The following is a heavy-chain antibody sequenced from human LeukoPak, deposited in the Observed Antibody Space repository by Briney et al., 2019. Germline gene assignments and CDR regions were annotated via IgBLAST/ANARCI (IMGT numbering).Heavy chain of an antibody. CDR2: ISGSGGST. CDR1: GFTVSSNY. CDR3: AKGVGDCSSTSCYTRVFDY. D-gene: IGHD2-2*02. V-gene: IGHV3-23*01. Sequence: GGSLRLSCAASGFTVSSNYMSWVRQAPGKGLEWVSAISGSGGSTYYADSVKGRFTISRDNSKNTLYLQMNSLRAEDTAVYYCAKGVGDCSSTSCYTRVFDYWGQGTLVTVSS. J-gene: IGHJ4*02.